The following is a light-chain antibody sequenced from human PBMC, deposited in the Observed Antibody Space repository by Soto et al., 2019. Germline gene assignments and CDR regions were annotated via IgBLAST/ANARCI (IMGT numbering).Light chain of an antibody. V-gene: IGKV3-11*01. CDR3: QQRNNWPPVT. Sequence: EVVLTQSPATLSLSPGGSATLSCRASQSVSSYLAWYQQRPGQALRLLIYDVSNRATGIPARFSGSGSGTDFTLTISSLEPEDFAVYYCQQRNNWPPVTFGGGTKVEIK. CDR1: QSVSSY. CDR2: DVS. J-gene: IGKJ4*01.